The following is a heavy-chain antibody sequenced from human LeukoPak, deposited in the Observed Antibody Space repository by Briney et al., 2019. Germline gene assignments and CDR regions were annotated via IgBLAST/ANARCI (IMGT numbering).Heavy chain of an antibody. D-gene: IGHD6-13*01. J-gene: IGHJ4*02. Sequence: SETLSLTCSVSGDSISDSYWSWIRQPPGKGLEWIGYLYSSGGTHYNPSLKSRVTISLDTSKNQFPLRLSSVGAADTAMYYCARHQPTWQLYFDYWGQGTLVTVSS. V-gene: IGHV4-4*09. CDR2: LYSSGGT. CDR1: GDSISDSY. CDR3: ARHQPTWQLYFDY.